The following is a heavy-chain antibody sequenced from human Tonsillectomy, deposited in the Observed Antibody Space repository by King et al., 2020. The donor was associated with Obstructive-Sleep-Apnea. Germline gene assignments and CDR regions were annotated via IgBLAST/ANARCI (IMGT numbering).Heavy chain of an antibody. D-gene: IGHD2-2*01. V-gene: IGHV3-33*06. CDR3: AKDGYCSGTSCQGVYYYGMAS. CDR2: IWYDGSKK. J-gene: IGHJ6*02. CDR1: GFTFSNYG. Sequence: VQLVESGGGVVQPGRSLRLSCAASGFTFSNYGMHWVRQAPGKGLEWVAVIWYDGSKKYYVDSVKGRFTISRDNSKNTLYLQMNSLRAEDTAVYYCAKDGYCSGTSCQGVYYYGMASGAKGPRSPSP.